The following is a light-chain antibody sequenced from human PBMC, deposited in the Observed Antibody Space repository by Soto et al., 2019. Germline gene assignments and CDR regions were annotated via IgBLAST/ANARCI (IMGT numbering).Light chain of an antibody. CDR3: QQSYSTRAIT. V-gene: IGKV1-39*01. J-gene: IGKJ5*01. CDR2: AAS. CDR1: QSISSY. Sequence: DIQMTQSPSSLSASVGDRVTITCRASQSISSYLNWYQQKPGKAPKLLIYAASSLQSGVPSMFSVMISCPDLIHTISSLQPEDFATYSCQQSYSTRAITFRQGTRLEIK.